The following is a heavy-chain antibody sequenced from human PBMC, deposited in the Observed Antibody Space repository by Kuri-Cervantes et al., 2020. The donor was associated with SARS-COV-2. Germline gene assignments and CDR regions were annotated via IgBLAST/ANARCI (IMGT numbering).Heavy chain of an antibody. CDR2: ISAYNGNT. D-gene: IGHD3-3*01. CDR1: GYTFTNYG. J-gene: IGHJ6*02. V-gene: IGHV1-18*01. CDR3: ARDGIFFGHYYYGMDV. Sequence: ASVKVSCKTSGYTFTNYGITWVRQAPGQGLEWMGWISAYNGNTNYAQKLQGRVTMTTDTSTSTAYMELRSLRSDDTAVYYCARDGIFFGHYYYGMDVWGQGTTVTVSS.